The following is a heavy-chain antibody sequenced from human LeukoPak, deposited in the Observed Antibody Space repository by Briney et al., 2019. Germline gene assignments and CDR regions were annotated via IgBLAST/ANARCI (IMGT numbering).Heavy chain of an antibody. J-gene: IGHJ4*02. Sequence: GGSLRLSCAASGFTFSSYARHWVRQAPGKGLEWVAVISYDGSNKYYADSVKGRFTISRDNSKNTLYLQTNSLRTEDTAVYYCARDWADNSDYPGNYWGQGTLVTVSS. CDR1: GFTFSSYA. D-gene: IGHD3-22*01. CDR3: ARDWADNSDYPGNY. V-gene: IGHV3-30*04. CDR2: ISYDGSNK.